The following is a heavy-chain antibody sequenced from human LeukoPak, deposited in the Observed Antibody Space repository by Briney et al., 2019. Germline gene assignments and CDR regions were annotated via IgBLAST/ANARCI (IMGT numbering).Heavy chain of an antibody. J-gene: IGHJ6*03. CDR2: IYYSGST. CDR1: GVSISTYS. D-gene: IGHD4-17*01. V-gene: IGHV4-59*12. Sequence: SETLSLTCTVSGVSISTYSWSWIRQPPGKGLEWIGYIYYSGSTYYNPSLKSRVTISVDTSKNQFSLKLSSVTAADTAVYYCARSYGDYEGSYYYYYMDVWGKGTTVTVSS. CDR3: ARSYGDYEGSYYYYYMDV.